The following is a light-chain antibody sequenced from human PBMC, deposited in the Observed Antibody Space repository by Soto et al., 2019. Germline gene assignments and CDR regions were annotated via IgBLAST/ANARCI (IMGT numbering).Light chain of an antibody. J-gene: IGLJ1*01. V-gene: IGLV1-47*02. CDR1: SSNIGSNY. Sequence: QSALTQPPSASGTPGQRVTISCSGSSSNIGSNYVYWYQQLPGTAPKLLIYSNNQRTSGVPDRFSGSKSGTSASLAISGLRSEDEADYYCAAWDDSLSGRVFGTGTKVTVL. CDR2: SNN. CDR3: AAWDDSLSGRV.